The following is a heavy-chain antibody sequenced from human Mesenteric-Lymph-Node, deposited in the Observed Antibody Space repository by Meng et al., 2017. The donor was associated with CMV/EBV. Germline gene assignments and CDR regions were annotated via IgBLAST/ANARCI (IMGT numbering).Heavy chain of an antibody. CDR1: TFSSYA. J-gene: IGHJ4*02. V-gene: IGHV1-69*01. CDR3: ARDAITVRGVINAYYFDY. CDR2: IIPIFGTA. D-gene: IGHD3-10*01. Sequence: TFSSYAISWVRQAPGQGLEWMGGIIPIFGTANYAQKFQGRVTITADESTSTAYMELSSLRSEDTAVYYCARDAITVRGVINAYYFDYWGQGTLVTVSS.